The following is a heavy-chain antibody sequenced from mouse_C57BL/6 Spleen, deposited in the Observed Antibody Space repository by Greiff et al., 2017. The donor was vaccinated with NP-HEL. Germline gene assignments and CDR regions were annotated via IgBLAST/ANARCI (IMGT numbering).Heavy chain of an antibody. D-gene: IGHD2-4*01. CDR3: AREGFDYDVRFAY. Sequence: VQLQQPGAELVRPGSSVKLSCKASGYTFTSYWMDWVKQRPGQGLEWIGNIYPSDSETHYNQKFKDKATLTVDKSSSTAYMQLSSLTSEDSAVYVCAREGFDYDVRFAYWGQGTLVTVSA. V-gene: IGHV1-61*01. CDR1: GYTFTSYW. CDR2: IYPSDSET. J-gene: IGHJ3*01.